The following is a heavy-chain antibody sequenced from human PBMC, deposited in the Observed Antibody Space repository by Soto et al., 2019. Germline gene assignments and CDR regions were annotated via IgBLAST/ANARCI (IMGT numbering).Heavy chain of an antibody. CDR1: GFTFSSYG. J-gene: IGHJ4*02. Sequence: ESGGGVVQPGRSLRLSCAASGFTFSSYGMHWVRQAPGKGLEWVAVIWYDGSNKYYADSVKGRFNISRDNSKNTLYLQMNSLRAEDTAVYYCARDGYCSGGSCYSVPVFDYWGQGTLVTVSS. CDR3: ARDGYCSGGSCYSVPVFDY. V-gene: IGHV3-33*01. D-gene: IGHD2-15*01. CDR2: IWYDGSNK.